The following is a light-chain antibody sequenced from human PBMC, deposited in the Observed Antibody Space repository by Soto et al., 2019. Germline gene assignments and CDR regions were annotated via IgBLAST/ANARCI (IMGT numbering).Light chain of an antibody. V-gene: IGKV2-28*01. CDR2: LGS. Sequence: DIVMTQSPLSLPVTPGEPASISCRSSQSLLHSNGYNYLDWYLQKPGQSPQLLIYLGSNRASGVPDRFSGSVSGTDFTLKISRVEAEDVGVYYCMQALQTPYTFCQGTKLEIK. CDR1: QSLLHSNGYNY. J-gene: IGKJ2*01. CDR3: MQALQTPYT.